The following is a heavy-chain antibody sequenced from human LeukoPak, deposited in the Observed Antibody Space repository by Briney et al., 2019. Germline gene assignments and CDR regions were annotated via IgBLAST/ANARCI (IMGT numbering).Heavy chain of an antibody. J-gene: IGHJ4*02. D-gene: IGHD3-10*01. Sequence: PGGSLRLSRAASGFTFDAYGMTWVRQAPGKGLEWVSGINWSGGSTGYADSVKGRFTISRDNAKNSLYLQMSSLRAEDTALYYCARVYMSKIPFSWGQGTLVTVSS. CDR1: GFTFDAYG. CDR2: INWSGGST. V-gene: IGHV3-20*04. CDR3: ARVYMSKIPFS.